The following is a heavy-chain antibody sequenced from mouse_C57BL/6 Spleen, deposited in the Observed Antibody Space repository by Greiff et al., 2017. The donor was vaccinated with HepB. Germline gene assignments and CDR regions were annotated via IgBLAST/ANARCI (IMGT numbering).Heavy chain of an antibody. V-gene: IGHV1-39*01. Sequence: EVKLQESGPELVKPGASVKISCKASGYSFTDYNMNWVKQSNGKSLEWIGVINPNYGTTSYNQKFKGKATLTVDQSSSTAYMQLNSLTSEDSAGYYCARGNYYGSSYGFADWGQGTLVTVSA. CDR3: ARGNYYGSSYGFAD. J-gene: IGHJ3*01. CDR1: GYSFTDYN. D-gene: IGHD1-1*01. CDR2: INPNYGTT.